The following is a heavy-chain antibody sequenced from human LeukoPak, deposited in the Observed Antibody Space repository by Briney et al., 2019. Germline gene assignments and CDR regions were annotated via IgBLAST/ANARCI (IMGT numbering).Heavy chain of an antibody. D-gene: IGHD1-26*01. V-gene: IGHV4-34*01. Sequence: SETLSLTCAVYGGSFSGYYWSWIRQPPGKGLEWIGEINHSGSTNYNPSLKSRVTISVDTSKNQFSLKLSSVTAADTAVYYCARHPYSRGELPYYFDYWGQGTLVTVSS. CDR1: GGSFSGYY. J-gene: IGHJ4*02. CDR3: ARHPYSRGELPYYFDY. CDR2: INHSGST.